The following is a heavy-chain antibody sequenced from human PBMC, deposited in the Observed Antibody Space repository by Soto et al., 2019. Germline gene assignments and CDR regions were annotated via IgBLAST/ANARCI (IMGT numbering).Heavy chain of an antibody. J-gene: IGHJ5*02. Sequence: QVQLVQSGAEVKKPGSSMKVSCKASEGTSNSYDINWVRQAPGQGLEWMGGIIPIVETPKYAQKFQGRVTITADESTNTVYMELSSLRSEDTAMYYCARLSRPNYYDTSGFFKDNWFDPWGQGTLFTVSS. CDR3: ARLSRPNYYDTSGFFKDNWFDP. CDR2: IIPIVETP. CDR1: EGTSNSYD. D-gene: IGHD3-22*01. V-gene: IGHV1-69*01.